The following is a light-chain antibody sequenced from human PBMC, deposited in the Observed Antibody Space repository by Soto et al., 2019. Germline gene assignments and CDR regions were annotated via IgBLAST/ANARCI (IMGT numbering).Light chain of an antibody. CDR2: GAS. J-gene: IGKJ2*01. Sequence: EIVMTQSPATLSVSPGERATLSCRASQSVSSNLAWYQQKPGQAPRLLIYGASTRATGIPARFSGSGSGTEFTLTISSLQSEDFAVYYGEEYNNWPMYTFGQGTNLEIK. CDR3: EEYNNWPMYT. CDR1: QSVSSN. V-gene: IGKV3-15*01.